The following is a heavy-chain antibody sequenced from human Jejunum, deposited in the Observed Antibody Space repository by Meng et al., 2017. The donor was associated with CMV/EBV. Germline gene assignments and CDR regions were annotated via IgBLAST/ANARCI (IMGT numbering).Heavy chain of an antibody. Sequence: SSYWRSWVRQAPGKGLEWVANIKQDGSEKYYVDSVKGRFTISRDNARDSLYLQMNSLRAEDTAVYYCARGRWDIVVLPAGYYFDYWGQGTLVTVSS. V-gene: IGHV3-7*01. D-gene: IGHD2-2*01. J-gene: IGHJ4*02. CDR2: IKQDGSEK. CDR3: ARGRWDIVVLPAGYYFDY. CDR1: SSYW.